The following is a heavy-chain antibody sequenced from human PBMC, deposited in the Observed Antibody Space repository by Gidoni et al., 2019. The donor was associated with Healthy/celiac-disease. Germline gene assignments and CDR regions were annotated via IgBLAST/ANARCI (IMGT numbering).Heavy chain of an antibody. J-gene: IGHJ5*02. CDR2: IYHSGST. D-gene: IGHD2-2*02. CDR1: GYSISSGYY. V-gene: IGHV4-38-2*02. CDR3: ARDGGYCSSTSCYSGSWFDP. Sequence: VQLQESGPGLVKPSETLSLTCAVSGYSISSGYYWGWIRQPPGKGLEWIGSIYHSGSTYYNPSLKSRVTISVDTSKNQFSLKLSSVTAADTAVYYCARDGGYCSSTSCYSGSWFDPWGQGTLVTVSS.